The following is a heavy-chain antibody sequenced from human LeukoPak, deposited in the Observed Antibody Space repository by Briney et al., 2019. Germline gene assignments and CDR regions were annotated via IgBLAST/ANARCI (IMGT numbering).Heavy chain of an antibody. CDR2: INSDGSST. Sequence: GGSLRLSCAASGFTFSSYWMHWVRQAPGEGLVWVSRINSDGSSTSYADSVKGRFTISRDNAKNTLYLQMNSLRAEDTAVYYCARDPNYGDYADYWGQGTLVTVSS. CDR3: ARDPNYGDYADY. V-gene: IGHV3-74*01. J-gene: IGHJ4*02. D-gene: IGHD4-17*01. CDR1: GFTFSSYW.